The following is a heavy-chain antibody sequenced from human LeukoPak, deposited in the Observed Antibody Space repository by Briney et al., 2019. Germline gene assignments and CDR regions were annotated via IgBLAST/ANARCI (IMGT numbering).Heavy chain of an antibody. CDR1: GGSISSSSYY. V-gene: IGHV4-39*07. CDR3: ARDGYNPIDY. CDR2: IYYSGST. J-gene: IGHJ4*02. D-gene: IGHD5-24*01. Sequence: PSETLSLTCTVSGGSISSSSYYWGWIRQPPGKGLEWIGNIYYSGSTYYNPSLKSRVSISVDTSKNQFSLKLSSVTAADTAVYYCARDGYNPIDYWGQGTLVTVSS.